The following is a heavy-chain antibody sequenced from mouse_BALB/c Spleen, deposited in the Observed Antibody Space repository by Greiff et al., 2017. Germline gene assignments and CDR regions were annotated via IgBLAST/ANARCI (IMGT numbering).Heavy chain of an antibody. Sequence: EVKLVESGGGLVQPGGSRKLSCAASGFTFSSFGMHWVRQAPEKGLEWVAYISSGSSTIYYADTVKGRFTISRDNPKNTLFLQMTSLRSEDTAMYYCARRNRYGDFDYWGQGTTLTVSS. CDR2: ISSGSSTI. J-gene: IGHJ2*01. CDR3: ARRNRYGDFDY. CDR1: GFTFSSFG. V-gene: IGHV5-17*02. D-gene: IGHD2-14*01.